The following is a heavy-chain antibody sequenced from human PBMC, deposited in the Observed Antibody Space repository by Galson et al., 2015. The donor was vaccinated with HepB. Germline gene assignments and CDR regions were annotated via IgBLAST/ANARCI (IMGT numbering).Heavy chain of an antibody. CDR1: GFTFSSYA. CDR2: FNSATNTI. D-gene: IGHD3-22*01. J-gene: IGHJ4*02. V-gene: IGHV3-48*04. Sequence: SLRLSCAASGFTFSSYAMNWVRLPPGKGLEWISYFNSATNTIYYADSVKGRFTISRDNAKNSLYLQMNSLRAEDTAMYYCARDLYSSGWPTLYWGQGTLVTVSS. CDR3: ARDLYSSGWPTLY.